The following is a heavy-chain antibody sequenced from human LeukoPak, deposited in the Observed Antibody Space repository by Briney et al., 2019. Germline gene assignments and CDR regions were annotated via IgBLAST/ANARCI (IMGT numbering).Heavy chain of an antibody. Sequence: GGSLRLSCVASGLTFSLYAVHWVRQAPGKGLEWLAVMSSDGDHTYYADSVRGRFTISRDNSKNTLFLQMNSLKREDTALYYCTRSVTARPGTIMGCFDSWGQGALVTVSS. J-gene: IGHJ4*02. D-gene: IGHD6-6*01. CDR1: GLTFSLYA. CDR3: TRSVTARPGTIMGCFDS. CDR2: MSSDGDHT. V-gene: IGHV3-30-3*01.